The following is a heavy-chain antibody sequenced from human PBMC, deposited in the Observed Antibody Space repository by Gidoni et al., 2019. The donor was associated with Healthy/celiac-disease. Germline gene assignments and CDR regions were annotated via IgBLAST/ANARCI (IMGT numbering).Heavy chain of an antibody. V-gene: IGHV3-33*01. CDR2: IWYDGSNK. CDR1: GFTFSSYG. J-gene: IGHJ4*02. Sequence: VQLVESGGGVVQPGRSLRLSCAASGFTFSSYGMHWVRQAPGKGLEWVAVIWYDGSNKYYADSVKGRFTISRDNSKNTLYLQMNSLRAEDTAVYYCARDPGTFYFDYWGQGTLVTVSS. CDR3: ARDPGTFYFDY.